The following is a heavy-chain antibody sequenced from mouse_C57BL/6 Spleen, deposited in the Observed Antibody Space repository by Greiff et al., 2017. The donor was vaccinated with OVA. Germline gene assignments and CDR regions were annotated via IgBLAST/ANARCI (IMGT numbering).Heavy chain of an antibody. CDR1: GYTFTSYW. CDR3: ARDGDYGSSYWYFDV. D-gene: IGHD1-1*01. V-gene: IGHV1-52*01. CDR2: LAPSDRET. Sequence: QVQLQQPGAELVRPGSSVKLSCKASGYTFTSYWMHWVKQRPIQGLEWIGNLAPSDRETHSNQKFTDKATLTVDKSSSTDYMQLSSLTSEDSAVDYCARDGDYGSSYWYFDVWGTGTTVTVSS. J-gene: IGHJ1*03.